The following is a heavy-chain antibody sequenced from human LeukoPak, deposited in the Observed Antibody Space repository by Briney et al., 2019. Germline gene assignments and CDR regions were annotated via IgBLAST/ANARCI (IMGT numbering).Heavy chain of an antibody. Sequence: GGSLRLSCAAAGFTFSSYAMSWVRQAPGKGLEWVSVISGGGDLTYYADSVKGRFTISRDNSKNTLYLQMNSLRAEDTAVYYCAKEKLPYYDSSGYPSDYWGQGTLVTVSS. J-gene: IGHJ4*02. CDR1: GFTFSSYA. V-gene: IGHV3-23*01. CDR2: ISGGGDLT. D-gene: IGHD3-22*01. CDR3: AKEKLPYYDSSGYPSDY.